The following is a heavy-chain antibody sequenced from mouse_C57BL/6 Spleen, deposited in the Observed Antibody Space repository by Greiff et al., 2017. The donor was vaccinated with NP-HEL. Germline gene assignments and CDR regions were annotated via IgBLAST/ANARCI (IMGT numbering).Heavy chain of an antibody. CDR1: GYSFTDYN. CDR2: INPNYGTT. CDR3: ASRGDYGSSYWYFDV. V-gene: IGHV1-39*01. J-gene: IGHJ1*03. Sequence: EVKLVESGPELVKPGASVKISCKASGYSFTDYNMNWVKQSNGKSLEWIGVINPNYGTTSYNQKFKGKATLTVDQSSRTAYMQLNSLTSEDSAVYYCASRGDYGSSYWYFDVWGTGTTVTVSS. D-gene: IGHD1-1*01.